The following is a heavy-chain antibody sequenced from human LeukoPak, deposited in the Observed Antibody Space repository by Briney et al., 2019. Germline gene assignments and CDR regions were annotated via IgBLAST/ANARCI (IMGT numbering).Heavy chain of an antibody. D-gene: IGHD1-26*01. CDR1: GGTFSSYA. CDR3: ATVPLRVGATSDYYGMDV. CDR2: IIPIFGTA. Sequence: GASVKVSCKASGGTFSSYAISWVGQAPGQGLEWMGGIIPIFGTANYAQKFQGRVTNTAEEYRSTAYIDLSSLRSEDTAVYYCATVPLRVGATSDYYGMDVWRQGTTVTVSS. J-gene: IGHJ6*02. V-gene: IGHV1-69*13.